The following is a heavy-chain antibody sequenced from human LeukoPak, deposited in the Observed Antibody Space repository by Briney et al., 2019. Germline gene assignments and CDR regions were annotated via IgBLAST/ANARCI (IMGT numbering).Heavy chain of an antibody. J-gene: IGHJ4*02. CDR1: GGSISSYY. CDR2: INYSEST. Sequence: PSETLSLTCTVSGGSISSYYWSWIRQPPGKGLEWIGFINYSESTNYNPSLKSRVTISVDTSKNQFSLKLSSVTAADTAVYYCARVVYDSSTYPKSYFDFWGQGTLVTVSS. CDR3: ARVVYDSSTYPKSYFDF. D-gene: IGHD3-22*01. V-gene: IGHV4-59*12.